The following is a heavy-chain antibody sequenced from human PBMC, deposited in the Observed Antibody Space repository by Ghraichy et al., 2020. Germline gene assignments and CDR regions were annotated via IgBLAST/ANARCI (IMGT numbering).Heavy chain of an antibody. V-gene: IGHV3-7*01. CDR3: ARDPRPLRFLEWYYYMDV. CDR2: IKQDGSEK. D-gene: IGHD3-3*01. J-gene: IGHJ6*03. CDR1: GFTFSSSW. Sequence: GGSLRLSCAASGFTFSSSWMSWVRQAPGKGLEWVANIKQDGSEKSYVDSVKGRFTISRDNPKSSLFLQMNSLRAEDTAVYYCARDPRPLRFLEWYYYMDVWGKGTTVTVSS.